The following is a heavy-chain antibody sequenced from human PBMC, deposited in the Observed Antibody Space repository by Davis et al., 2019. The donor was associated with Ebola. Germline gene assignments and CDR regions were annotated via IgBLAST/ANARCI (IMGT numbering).Heavy chain of an antibody. D-gene: IGHD3-3*01. Sequence: GESLKISCAASGFTFSSYWMHWVRQAPGKGLVWVSRINSDGSSTNYADSVKGRFTISRDNAKNTLYLQMNSLRAEDTAVYYCARGAIFGVVITWGQGTLVTVSS. J-gene: IGHJ5*02. V-gene: IGHV3-74*01. CDR3: ARGAIFGVVIT. CDR2: INSDGSST. CDR1: GFTFSSYW.